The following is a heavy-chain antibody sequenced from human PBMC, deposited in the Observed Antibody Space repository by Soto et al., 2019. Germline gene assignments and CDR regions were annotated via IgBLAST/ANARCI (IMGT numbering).Heavy chain of an antibody. CDR3: ARHEDVGTAMVNNGGDAFDI. D-gene: IGHD5-18*01. CDR1: GDSFTSYW. CDR2: IYPGDSDT. J-gene: IGHJ3*02. V-gene: IGHV5-51*01. Sequence: PXESLKTSSKGSGDSFTSYWIGWVRQMPGKGLAAMGIIYPGDSDTRYSPSFQGQVTISADKSISTAYLQWSSLKASDTAMYYCARHEDVGTAMVNNGGDAFDIWAQGAMVTVSS.